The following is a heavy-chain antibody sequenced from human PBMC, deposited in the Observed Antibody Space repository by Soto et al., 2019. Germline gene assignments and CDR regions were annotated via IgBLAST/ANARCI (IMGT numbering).Heavy chain of an antibody. CDR1: GDSVSSNSAA. CDR3: ARGPHGRIAAAGSYYYGMDV. Sequence: PSQTLSLTCAISGDSVSSNSAAWNWIRQSPSRGLEWLGRIYYRSKWYNDYAVSVKSRITINPDTSKNQFSLQLNSVTPEDTAVYYCARGPHGRIAAAGSYYYGMDVWGQGTTVTVSS. V-gene: IGHV6-1*01. J-gene: IGHJ6*02. CDR2: IYYRSKWYN. D-gene: IGHD6-13*01.